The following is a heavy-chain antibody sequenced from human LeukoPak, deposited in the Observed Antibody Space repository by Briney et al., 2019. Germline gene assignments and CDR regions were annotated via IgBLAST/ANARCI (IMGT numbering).Heavy chain of an antibody. V-gene: IGHV1-18*01. CDR1: GYTFTSYG. Sequence: ASVKVSCKASGYTFTSYGISWVRQAPGQGLEWMGWISAYNGNINYAQKLQGRVTMTTDTSTSTAYMELRSLRSDDTAVYYCARDGDTIFGVVIGHYYYYYMDVWGKGTTVTVSS. J-gene: IGHJ6*03. CDR3: ARDGDTIFGVVIGHYYYYYMDV. CDR2: ISAYNGNI. D-gene: IGHD3-3*01.